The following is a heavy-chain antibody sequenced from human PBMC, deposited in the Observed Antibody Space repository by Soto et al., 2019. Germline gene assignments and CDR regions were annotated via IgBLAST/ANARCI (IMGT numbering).Heavy chain of an antibody. J-gene: IGHJ4*02. CDR2: IIPTFGTA. Sequence: QVQLVQSGTVVQRRGSSVKVSCQASGGTFSSHGMAWVRQAPGQGLEWMGGIIPTFGTATYAPKFQGRVTITADKSTNTAYMELSSLGSEDTAVYYCASERSAQYFDFWGQGTLITVSS. D-gene: IGHD1-26*01. V-gene: IGHV1-69*06. CDR1: GGTFSSHG. CDR3: ASERSAQYFDF.